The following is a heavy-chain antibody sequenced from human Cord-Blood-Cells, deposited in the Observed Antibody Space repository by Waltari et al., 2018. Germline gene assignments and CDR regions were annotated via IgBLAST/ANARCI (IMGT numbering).Heavy chain of an antibody. D-gene: IGHD6-13*01. Sequence: QLQLQESGPGLVKPSETLSLTCTVSGGSISSSSYYWSWIRQPPGKGLEWIGSIYYSGSTYYNPSLKSRVTISVDTSKNQFSLKLSSVTAADTAVYYCVRHLDRAAAGIDYWGQGTLVTVSS. CDR3: VRHLDRAAAGIDY. V-gene: IGHV4-39*01. CDR1: GGSISSSSYY. J-gene: IGHJ4*02. CDR2: IYYSGST.